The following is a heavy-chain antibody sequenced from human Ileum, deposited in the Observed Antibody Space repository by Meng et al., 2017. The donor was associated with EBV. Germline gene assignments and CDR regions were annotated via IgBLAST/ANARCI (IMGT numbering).Heavy chain of an antibody. V-gene: IGHV6-1*01. CDR2: TYYRSKWYN. CDR3: ARDSYSSAYSHFDH. CDR1: GARVASNSDA. Sequence: QVTLQVSGPGLVKPSKTLSLPCAIPGARVASNSDAWNWIRQSPSRGLEWLGRTYYRSKWYNHYAVSVKSRITLNPDTSKNQFTLQLNSVPPADTAVYYCARDSYSSAYSHFDHWGQGTLVTVSS. D-gene: IGHD3-22*01. J-gene: IGHJ4*02.